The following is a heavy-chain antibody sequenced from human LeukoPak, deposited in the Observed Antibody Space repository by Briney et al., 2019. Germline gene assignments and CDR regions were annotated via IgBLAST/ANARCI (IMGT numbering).Heavy chain of an antibody. CDR3: ARDRGNHFDY. Sequence: PGRSLRLSCAASGFTFSSYAMHWVRQAPGKGLEWVAVISYDGSNKYYADSVKGRFTISRDNSKNTLYLQMNSLRAEDTAVYYCARDRGNHFDYWGQGTLVTVSS. CDR1: GFTFSSYA. J-gene: IGHJ4*02. D-gene: IGHD4-23*01. CDR2: ISYDGSNK. V-gene: IGHV3-30*04.